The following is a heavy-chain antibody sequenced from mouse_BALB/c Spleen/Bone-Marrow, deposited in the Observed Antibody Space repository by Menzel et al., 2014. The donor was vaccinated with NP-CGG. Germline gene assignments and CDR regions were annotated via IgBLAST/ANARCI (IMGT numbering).Heavy chain of an antibody. Sequence: QVQLKQSGPGLVQPSQRLSITCTVSGFSLTSYGVHWVRPSPGKGLEWLGVIWSGGSTDYNVAFISRLSISKDNSKSQVFFKMNSLQANDTAIYYCARWGYDTGMDYWGQGTSVTVSS. J-gene: IGHJ4*01. CDR3: ARWGYDTGMDY. V-gene: IGHV2-2*02. CDR1: GFSLTSYG. CDR2: IWSGGST. D-gene: IGHD2-2*01.